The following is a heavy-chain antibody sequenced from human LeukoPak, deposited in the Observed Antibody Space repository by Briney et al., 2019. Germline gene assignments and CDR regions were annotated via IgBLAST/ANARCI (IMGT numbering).Heavy chain of an antibody. CDR1: GYTFTDFY. J-gene: IGHJ4*02. Sequence: ASVKVSCKTSGYTFTDFYMHWVRQAPGRGLEWMGWINPNSGGTNYAQNFQGRVTMTRDTSISTAYMELSRLTSDDTAVYYCAGLSGYDPYYFDYWGQGTLVAVSS. CDR3: AGLSGYDPYYFDY. CDR2: INPNSGGT. D-gene: IGHD5-12*01. V-gene: IGHV1-2*02.